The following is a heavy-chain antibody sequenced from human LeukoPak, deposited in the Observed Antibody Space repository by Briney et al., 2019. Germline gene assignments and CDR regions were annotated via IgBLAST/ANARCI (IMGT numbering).Heavy chain of an antibody. Sequence: PGGSLRLSCAASGFTFSNYWMSWVRQAPGKGLEWVASIKEDGSDKYYVDSVKGRFTISRDNAKNSLYLQMDSLRADDTAVYYGAIYTYRFDDYWGQGTLVTVSS. V-gene: IGHV3-7*01. CDR1: GFTFSNYW. J-gene: IGHJ4*02. CDR3: AIYTYRFDDY. CDR2: IKEDGSDK. D-gene: IGHD5-18*01.